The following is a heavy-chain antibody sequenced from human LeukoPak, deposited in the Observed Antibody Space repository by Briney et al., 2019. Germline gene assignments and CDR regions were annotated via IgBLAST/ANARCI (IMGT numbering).Heavy chain of an antibody. CDR2: INPNSGGT. CDR3: ARVYHNCGGDCYPYFDY. Sequence: ASVKVSCKASGYTFTGYYMHWVRQAPGQGLEWMGWINPNSGGTNYAQKVQGRVTMTRDTSISTAYMELSRLRSDDTAVYYCARVYHNCGGDCYPYFDYWGQGTLVTVSS. D-gene: IGHD2-21*01. V-gene: IGHV1-2*02. J-gene: IGHJ4*02. CDR1: GYTFTGYY.